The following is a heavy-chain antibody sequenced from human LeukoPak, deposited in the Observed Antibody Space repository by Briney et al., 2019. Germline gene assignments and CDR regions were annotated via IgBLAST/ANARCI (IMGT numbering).Heavy chain of an antibody. CDR2: INPSGGST. D-gene: IGHD6-13*01. Sequence: ASVKVSCKASGYTFTSYYMHWVRQAPGQGLEWMGIINPSGGSTSYAQKFQGRVTMTRDTSTSTVYMELSSLRPEDTAVYYCARAAAGTLADYWGQGTLVTVSS. CDR3: ARAAAGTLADY. CDR1: GYTFTSYY. V-gene: IGHV1-46*01. J-gene: IGHJ4*02.